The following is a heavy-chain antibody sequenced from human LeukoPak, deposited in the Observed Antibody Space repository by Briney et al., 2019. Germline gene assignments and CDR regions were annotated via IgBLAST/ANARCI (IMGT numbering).Heavy chain of an antibody. D-gene: IGHD3-22*01. CDR2: ISGSGGST. CDR1: GFTFSSYA. V-gene: IGHV3-23*01. Sequence: PGGSLRLSCAASGFTFSSYAMSWVRQAPGKGLEWVSAISGSGGSTYYADSVKGRFTISRDNSKNTLYLQMNSLRAEDTAVYYCAVSPITVIVVAQGTSFDYWGQGTLVTVSS. CDR3: AVSPITVIVVAQGTSFDY. J-gene: IGHJ4*02.